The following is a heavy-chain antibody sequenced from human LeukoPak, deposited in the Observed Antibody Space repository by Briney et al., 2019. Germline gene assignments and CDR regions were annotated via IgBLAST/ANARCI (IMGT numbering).Heavy chain of an antibody. V-gene: IGHV3-23*01. CDR1: GFFFCSYA. CDR2: ISGSGTSA. Sequence: AGGSLRLSCAACGFFFCSYAMTWVRQAPGGGVVWVSVISGSGTSAYHADSVKGRFTVSRDNSKNTLYLQMNSLRAEDTAVYYCAKAEHYDILTGYSHFDCWGQGTLVTVSS. D-gene: IGHD3-9*01. J-gene: IGHJ4*02. CDR3: AKAEHYDILTGYSHFDC.